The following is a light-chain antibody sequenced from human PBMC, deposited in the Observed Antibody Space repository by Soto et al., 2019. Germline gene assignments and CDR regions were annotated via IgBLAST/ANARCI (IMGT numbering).Light chain of an antibody. Sequence: ALTQPPSASGSPGQSVTISCTGTSSDIGGYNYVSWYQQHPGKAPKLIIYEVSKRPSGVPDRFSGSKSSNTASLTVSGLQAEDEADYYCTSYAGSNNLVFAGGTKLTVL. CDR1: SSDIGGYNY. CDR2: EVS. V-gene: IGLV2-8*01. J-gene: IGLJ3*02. CDR3: TSYAGSNNLV.